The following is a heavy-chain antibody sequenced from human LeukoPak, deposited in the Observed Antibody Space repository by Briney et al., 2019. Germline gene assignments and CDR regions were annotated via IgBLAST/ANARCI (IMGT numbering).Heavy chain of an antibody. CDR3: ARGITMVRGVTVFDY. Sequence: GGSLRLSCAASGFTFSSYAMHWVRQAPGEGLEWVAVIWYDGSNKYYADSVKGRFTISRDNSENTLYLQMNSLRAEDTAVYYCARGITMVRGVTVFDYWGQGTLVTVSS. D-gene: IGHD3-10*01. V-gene: IGHV3-33*08. J-gene: IGHJ4*02. CDR1: GFTFSSYA. CDR2: IWYDGSNK.